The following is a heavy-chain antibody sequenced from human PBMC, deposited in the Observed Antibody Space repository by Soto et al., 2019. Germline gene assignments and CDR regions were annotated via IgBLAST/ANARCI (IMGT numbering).Heavy chain of an antibody. CDR1: GFTFSSYV. D-gene: IGHD3-10*01. J-gene: IGHJ3*02. Sequence: PGGSLRLSCAASGFTFSSYVMHWVRQAPGKGLEWVAVISYDGSNKYYADSVKGRFTISRDNSKNTLYLQMNSLRAEDTAVYYCAGDHLRYYYGSGSYPPFAFDIWGQGT. CDR3: AGDHLRYYYGSGSYPPFAFDI. CDR2: ISYDGSNK. V-gene: IGHV3-30-3*01.